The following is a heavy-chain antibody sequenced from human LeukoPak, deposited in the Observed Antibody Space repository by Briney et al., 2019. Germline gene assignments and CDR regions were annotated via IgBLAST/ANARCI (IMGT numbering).Heavy chain of an antibody. V-gene: IGHV3-43*01. CDR1: GFTFDRFT. CDR3: AKEVDCPSDCLFFHS. J-gene: IGHJ4*02. Sequence: GGSLRLSCAASGFTFDRFTIHWVRQTPGKGLEWVSLINRRGHTFYADSVKGRFTISRDNSRNSVFLQMNSLRPEDTALYHCAKEVDCPSDCLFFHSWGQGALVTVSS. CDR2: INRRGHT. D-gene: IGHD2-21*02.